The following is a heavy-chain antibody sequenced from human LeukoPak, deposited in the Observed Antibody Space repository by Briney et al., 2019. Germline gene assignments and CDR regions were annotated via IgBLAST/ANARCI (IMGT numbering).Heavy chain of an antibody. Sequence: GGPLRLSCAASGFTFSSYGMHWVRQAPGKGLEWVAFIRYDGSNKYYADSVKGRFTISRDNSKNTLYLQMNSLRAEDTAVYYCASWATTATSGYAFDIWGQGTMVTVSS. CDR2: IRYDGSNK. CDR3: ASWATTATSGYAFDI. J-gene: IGHJ3*02. D-gene: IGHD1-26*01. CDR1: GFTFSSYG. V-gene: IGHV3-30*02.